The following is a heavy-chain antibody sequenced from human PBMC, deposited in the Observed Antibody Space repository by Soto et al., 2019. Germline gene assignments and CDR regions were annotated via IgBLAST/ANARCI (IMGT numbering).Heavy chain of an antibody. J-gene: IGHJ4*02. D-gene: IGHD7-27*01. Sequence: VQLVESGGGLVQPGGSLRLSCAASGFTLSNYWMTWVRQAPGKGLEWVANINKDGSQKNYVDSVKGRFTIARDNGQNSLPLPINSLRVEDTAVYYCGRELGLAYWGQGALVTVSS. CDR1: GFTLSNYW. CDR3: GRELGLAY. CDR2: INKDGSQK. V-gene: IGHV3-7*01.